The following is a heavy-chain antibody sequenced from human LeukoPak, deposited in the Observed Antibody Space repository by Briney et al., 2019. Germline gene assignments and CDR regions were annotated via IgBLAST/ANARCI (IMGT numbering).Heavy chain of an antibody. Sequence: SETLSLTCTVSGGSISSYYWSWIRQPAGKGLEWIGRMYITGNTNYNPSLKSRVTMSLDTSKNHFSLKLSSVTAADTAVYYCARDSTASSPCYFDLWGRGTLVTVSS. V-gene: IGHV4-4*07. J-gene: IGHJ2*01. CDR3: ARDSTASSPCYFDL. CDR1: GGSISSYY. D-gene: IGHD2-21*02. CDR2: MYITGNT.